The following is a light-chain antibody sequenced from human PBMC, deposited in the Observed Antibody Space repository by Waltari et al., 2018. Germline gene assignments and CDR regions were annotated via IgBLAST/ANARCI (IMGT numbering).Light chain of an antibody. CDR3: MQARQTPWT. Sequence: DIVMTQSPLSLPVTPGEPASISCSSSQSLLHSCRNTFLHWYLQTPGQAPQPLIYLVSKRGTGVPAKFSGSGSGTEFTLKISRVEAEDVGVYFCMQARQTPWTFGQGTKVEIK. J-gene: IGKJ1*01. V-gene: IGKV2-28*01. CDR1: QSLLHSCRNTF. CDR2: LVS.